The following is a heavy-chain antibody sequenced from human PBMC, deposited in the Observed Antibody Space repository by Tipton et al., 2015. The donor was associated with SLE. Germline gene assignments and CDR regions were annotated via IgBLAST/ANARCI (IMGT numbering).Heavy chain of an antibody. Sequence: LSLTCAVYGGSFSGYYWSWIRQPAGKGLEWIGRIYASGSTEYNPSLKSRVTISVDPSKNQFSLRLTSLTAADTAVYYCARVVYSFSDAFDIWGQGTLVTVSS. CDR3: ARVVYSFSDAFDI. J-gene: IGHJ3*02. D-gene: IGHD6-13*01. V-gene: IGHV4-59*10. CDR1: GGSFSGYY. CDR2: IYASGST.